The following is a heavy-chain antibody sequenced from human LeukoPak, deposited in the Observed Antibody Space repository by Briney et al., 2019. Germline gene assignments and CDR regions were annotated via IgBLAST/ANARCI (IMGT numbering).Heavy chain of an antibody. CDR2: INHSGST. CDR3: ASTVTSYYFDY. CDR1: GGSFSGYY. Sequence: SETLCLTCAVYGGSFSGYYWSWIRQPPGKGLEWIGEINHSGSTNYNPSLKSRVTISVDTSKNQFSLKLSSVTAADTAVYYCASTVTSYYFDYWGQGTLVTVSS. J-gene: IGHJ4*02. V-gene: IGHV4-34*01. D-gene: IGHD4-17*01.